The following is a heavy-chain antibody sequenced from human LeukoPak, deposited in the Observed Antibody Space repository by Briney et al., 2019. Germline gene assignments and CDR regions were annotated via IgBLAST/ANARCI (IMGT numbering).Heavy chain of an antibody. CDR3: ARGWELRVYFDY. V-gene: IGHV1-2*02. CDR1: GYTFTGYY. Sequence: ASVKVSCKASGYTFTGYYMHWVRQAPGQGLEWMGWTNPNSGGTNYAQKFQGRVTMPRDTSISTAYMELSRLRSDDTAVYYCARGWELRVYFDYWGQGTLVTVSS. J-gene: IGHJ4*02. CDR2: TNPNSGGT. D-gene: IGHD1-26*01.